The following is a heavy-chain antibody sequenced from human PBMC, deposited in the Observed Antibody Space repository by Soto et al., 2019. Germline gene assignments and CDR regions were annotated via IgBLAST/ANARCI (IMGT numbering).Heavy chain of an antibody. Sequence: EVQLVESGGGLVQPGGSLRLSCAASGFTFSSYDMHLVRQATGKGLEWVSAIGTAGDTYYPGSVKGRFTISRENAKNSLYLQMNSLRAGDTAVYYCARTAYYYGSGSYFTEYYMDVWGKGTTVTVSS. D-gene: IGHD3-10*01. CDR1: GFTFSSYD. J-gene: IGHJ6*03. V-gene: IGHV3-13*01. CDR3: ARTAYYYGSGSYFTEYYMDV. CDR2: IGTAGDT.